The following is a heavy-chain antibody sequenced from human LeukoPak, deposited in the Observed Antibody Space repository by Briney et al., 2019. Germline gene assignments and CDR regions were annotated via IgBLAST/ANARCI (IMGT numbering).Heavy chain of an antibody. CDR2: IKQDGSEK. D-gene: IGHD3-10*01. CDR3: ARDHSDGSGTLGTFDY. Sequence: GGSLRLSCAASGFTFSRYWMTWVRQAPGKGLEWVANIKQDGSEKYYVDSVKGRFTISRDNSKNTLYLQMNSLRAEDTAVYYCARDHSDGSGTLGTFDYWGQGTLVTVSS. CDR1: GFTFSRYW. V-gene: IGHV3-7*01. J-gene: IGHJ4*02.